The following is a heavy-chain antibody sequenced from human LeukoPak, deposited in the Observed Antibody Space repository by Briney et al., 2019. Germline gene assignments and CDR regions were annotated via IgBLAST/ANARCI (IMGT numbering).Heavy chain of an antibody. D-gene: IGHD3-22*01. CDR2: ISGSGGST. CDR3: ARGPGSSGGAYVGDY. Sequence: PGGSLRLSGAASGFTFSSYAMSWVRQAPGKGLEWVSAISGSGGSTYYADSVKGRFSISRDNSKSTLYLQMSSLRAEDTAVYYCARGPGSSGGAYVGDYWGHGTLVTVSS. V-gene: IGHV3-23*01. J-gene: IGHJ4*01. CDR1: GFTFSSYA.